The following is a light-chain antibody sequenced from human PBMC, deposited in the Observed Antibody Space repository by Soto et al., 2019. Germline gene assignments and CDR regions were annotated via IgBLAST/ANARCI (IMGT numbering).Light chain of an antibody. Sequence: DIQMTQSPSSLSASVGDRVTITCRASQSITTYINWYQQKPDKAPRLLLYAASSLQSGVPSRFSGSGSGTDFTLTISTLQPEDFATYYCQQSYGTPLTFGGGTKVEI. CDR3: QQSYGTPLT. CDR1: QSITTY. J-gene: IGKJ4*01. CDR2: AAS. V-gene: IGKV1-39*01.